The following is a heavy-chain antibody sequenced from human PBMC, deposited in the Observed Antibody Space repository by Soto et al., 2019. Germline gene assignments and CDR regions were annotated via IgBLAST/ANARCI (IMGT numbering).Heavy chain of an antibody. J-gene: IGHJ3*02. CDR1: GGSVSSGSYY. CDR3: ASGGTMGAFDI. CDR2: IYYSGST. Sequence: SETLSLTCTVSGGSVSSGSYYWSWIRQPPGKGLEWIGYIYYSGSTNYNPSLKSRVTISVDTSKNQFSLKLSSVTAADTAVYYCASGGTMGAFDIWGQGTMVTVS. V-gene: IGHV4-61*01. D-gene: IGHD1-7*01.